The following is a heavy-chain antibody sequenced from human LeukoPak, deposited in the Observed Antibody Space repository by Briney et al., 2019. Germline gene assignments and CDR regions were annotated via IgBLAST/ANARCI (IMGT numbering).Heavy chain of an antibody. D-gene: IGHD6-13*01. V-gene: IGHV3-21*01. Sequence: PGGSLRLSCAASGFTFRSYSMNWVRQAPGKGLEWVSYISGSSSYIYYADSVRGRFTISRDNSKNTLYLQMNSLRAEDTAVYYCARDKIAAAAFDYWGQGTLVTVSS. CDR1: GFTFRSYS. CDR3: ARDKIAAAAFDY. CDR2: ISGSSSYI. J-gene: IGHJ4*02.